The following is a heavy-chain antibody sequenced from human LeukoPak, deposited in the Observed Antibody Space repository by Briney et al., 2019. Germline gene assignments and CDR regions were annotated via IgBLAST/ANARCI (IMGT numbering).Heavy chain of an antibody. CDR1: GFTFSSYG. D-gene: IGHD6-13*01. V-gene: IGHV3-23*01. CDR2: ISGSGGST. J-gene: IGHJ4*02. CDR3: AKSSMVLSGSWDY. Sequence: GGTLGLSCAASGFTFSSYGMSWVRQAPGKGLEWVSAISGSGGSTYYADSVKGRFTISRDNSKNTLYLQMNSLRAEDTAVYYCAKSSMVLSGSWDYWGQGTLVTVSS.